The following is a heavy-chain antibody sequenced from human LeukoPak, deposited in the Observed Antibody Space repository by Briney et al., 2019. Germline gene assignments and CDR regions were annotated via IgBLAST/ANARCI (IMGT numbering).Heavy chain of an antibody. J-gene: IGHJ4*02. CDR3: AKAVYSGSYAPRQLQFDY. CDR2: ISGSGGST. D-gene: IGHD1-26*01. V-gene: IGHV3-23*01. Sequence: PGGSLRLSCAASGFTFSSYGMSWVRQAPGKGLEWVSAISGSGGSTYYADSVKGRFTISRDNSKNTLYLQMNSLRAEDTAVYYCAKAVYSGSYAPRQLQFDYWGQGTLVTVSS. CDR1: GFTFSSYG.